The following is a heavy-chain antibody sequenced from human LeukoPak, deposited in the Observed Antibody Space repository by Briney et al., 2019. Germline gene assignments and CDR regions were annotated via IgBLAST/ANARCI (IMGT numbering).Heavy chain of an antibody. Sequence: PSETLSLTCTVSGGSISSYYWSWIRQPPGKGLEWIGYFYYSGITNYNPSLKSRVTISGDTSKNQFSLRLSSVTAADTAFYYCAGEPADDSSGYPTQPDWGQGTLVTVSS. CDR2: FYYSGIT. CDR1: GGSISSYY. CDR3: AGEPADDSSGYPTQPD. V-gene: IGHV4-59*01. J-gene: IGHJ4*02. D-gene: IGHD3-22*01.